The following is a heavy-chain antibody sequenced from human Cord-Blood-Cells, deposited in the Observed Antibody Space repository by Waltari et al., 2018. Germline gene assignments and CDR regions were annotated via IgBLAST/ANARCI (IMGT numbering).Heavy chain of an antibody. CDR2: ISPNLGIA. Sequence: QVQLVQSGAEVKKPGSSVKVSCKASGGTFSSYAISWVRQAPGQGLEWMGRISPNLGIANHAQKFQGRVTITADKSTSTAYMWLSSLGSEDTAVYYCAGGYYDILTGYYDAFDIWGQGTMVTVSS. D-gene: IGHD3-9*01. CDR3: AGGYYDILTGYYDAFDI. J-gene: IGHJ3*02. CDR1: GGTFSSYA. V-gene: IGHV1-69*09.